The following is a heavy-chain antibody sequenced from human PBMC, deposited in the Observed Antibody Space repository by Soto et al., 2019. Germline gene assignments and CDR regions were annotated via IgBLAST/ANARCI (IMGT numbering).Heavy chain of an antibody. CDR1: GGSISSGDYY. Sequence: QVQLQESGPGLVKPSQTLSLTCTVSGGSISSGDYYWSWIRQPPGKGLEWIGYIYYSGSTYYNPYLKSQVTLSVDTYKNQLSLKMSYVTAADTAVYYCDRESRILPWFDYWGQGTLATVSS. CDR2: IYYSGST. CDR3: DRESRILPWFDY. J-gene: IGHJ4*02. D-gene: IGHD2-15*01. V-gene: IGHV4-30-4*01.